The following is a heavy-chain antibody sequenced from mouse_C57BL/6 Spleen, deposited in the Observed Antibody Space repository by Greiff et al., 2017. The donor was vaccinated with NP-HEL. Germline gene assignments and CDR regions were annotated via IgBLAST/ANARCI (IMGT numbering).Heavy chain of an antibody. Sequence: VQLQQSGAELAKPGASVKLSCKASGYTFTSYWMHWVKQRPGQGLEWIGYINPSSGYTKYNQKFKDKATLTAYKSSSTAYMQLSSLTYEDSAVYYCARSGVYYGNLYAMDYWGQGTSVTVSS. CDR1: GYTFTSYW. J-gene: IGHJ4*01. D-gene: IGHD2-1*01. V-gene: IGHV1-7*01. CDR2: INPSSGYT. CDR3: ARSGVYYGNLYAMDY.